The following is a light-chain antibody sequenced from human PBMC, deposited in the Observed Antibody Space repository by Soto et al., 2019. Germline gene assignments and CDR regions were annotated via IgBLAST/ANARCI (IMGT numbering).Light chain of an antibody. CDR1: QSVGRNY. V-gene: IGKV3-20*01. CDR2: RAS. J-gene: IGKJ5*01. CDR3: QQYDRSPIT. Sequence: EIVLTQSPGTLSLSPGERATLSCRASQSVGRNYLAWYQQIPGQAPSLLIYRASSRATGIPDRFSGSGSGTDFTLTISRLEPEDFAVYYCQQYDRSPITFDQGTRLEIK.